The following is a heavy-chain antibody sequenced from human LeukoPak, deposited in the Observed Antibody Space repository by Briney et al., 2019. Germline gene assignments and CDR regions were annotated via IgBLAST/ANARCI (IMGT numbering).Heavy chain of an antibody. CDR3: AREGVHSSSWCVDY. Sequence: GGSLRLFCAASGFIFSSYAMSWVRQAPGKGLEWVAVISYDGSNKYYADSVKGRFTISRDNSKNTLYLQMNSLRAEDTAVYYCAREGVHSSSWCVDYWGQGTLVTVSS. J-gene: IGHJ4*02. D-gene: IGHD6-13*01. V-gene: IGHV3-30-3*01. CDR1: GFIFSSYA. CDR2: ISYDGSNK.